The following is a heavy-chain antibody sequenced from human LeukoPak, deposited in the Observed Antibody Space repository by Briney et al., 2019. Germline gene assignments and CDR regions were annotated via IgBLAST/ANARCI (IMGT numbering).Heavy chain of an antibody. J-gene: IGHJ1*01. Sequence: GGSLRLSCAASGFTFSSYATHWVRQAPGKGLEWVAVISYDGSNKYYADSVKGRFTISRDNSKNTLYLQMNSLRAEDTAVYYCARDQWLVPKYFQHWGQGTLVTVSS. CDR1: GFTFSSYA. D-gene: IGHD6-19*01. V-gene: IGHV3-30*04. CDR3: ARDQWLVPKYFQH. CDR2: ISYDGSNK.